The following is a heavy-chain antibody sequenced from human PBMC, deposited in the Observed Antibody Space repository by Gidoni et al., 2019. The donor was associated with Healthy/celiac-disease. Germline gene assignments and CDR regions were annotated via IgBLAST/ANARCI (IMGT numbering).Heavy chain of an antibody. CDR1: AFSLSNARMG. J-gene: IGHJ4*02. D-gene: IGHD5-18*01. V-gene: IGHV2-26*01. CDR2: IFSNDEK. Sequence: QVTLKESGPVLVKPTETLTLTCTVSAFSLSNARMGVSWIRQPPGKALEWLAHIFSNDEKSYSTSLKSRLTIAKDTSKSQVVLTMTNMDPVDTATYYCARIVVRGYSYGSPFDYWGQGTLVTVSS. CDR3: ARIVVRGYSYGSPFDY.